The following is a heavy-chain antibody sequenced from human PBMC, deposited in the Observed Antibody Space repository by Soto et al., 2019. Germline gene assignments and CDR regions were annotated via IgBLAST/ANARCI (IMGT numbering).Heavy chain of an antibody. V-gene: IGHV3-53*01. J-gene: IGHJ5*02. Sequence: GGSLRLSCAASGFTVSSNYMSWVRQAPGKGLEWVSVIYSGGSTYYADSVKGRFTISRDNSKNTLYLQMNSLRAEDTAVYYCARSLGLASSGFGPSWFDPWGQGTLVTV. D-gene: IGHD6-19*01. CDR2: IYSGGST. CDR1: GFTVSSNY. CDR3: ARSLGLASSGFGPSWFDP.